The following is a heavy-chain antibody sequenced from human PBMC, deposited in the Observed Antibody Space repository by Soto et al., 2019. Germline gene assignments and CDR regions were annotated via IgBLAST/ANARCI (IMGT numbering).Heavy chain of an antibody. CDR2: INAGNGNT. CDR3: ARDRCSGGSCYIDY. Sequence: ASVKVSCKASGYTFTSYAMHWVRQAPGQRLEWMGWINAGNGNTKYSQKFQGRVTITRDTSASTAYMELSSLRSEDTAVYYCARDRCSGGSCYIDYWGQGTLVTVSS. D-gene: IGHD2-15*01. V-gene: IGHV1-3*01. CDR1: GYTFTSYA. J-gene: IGHJ4*02.